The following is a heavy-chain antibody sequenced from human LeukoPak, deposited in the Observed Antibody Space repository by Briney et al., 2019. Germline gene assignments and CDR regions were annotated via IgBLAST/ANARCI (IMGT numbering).Heavy chain of an antibody. J-gene: IGHJ6*02. CDR2: INHRGST. Sequence: SETLFLTCAVHGGSFSGYYWSWIRQPPGKGLEWIGEINHRGSTNYNPSLKSRVTISVDTSKNQFSLKLSSVTAADTAVYYCARGSSSWYGYYYYGMGVWGQGTTVTVSS. CDR3: ARGSSSWYGYYYYGMGV. D-gene: IGHD6-13*01. CDR1: GGSFSGYY. V-gene: IGHV4-34*01.